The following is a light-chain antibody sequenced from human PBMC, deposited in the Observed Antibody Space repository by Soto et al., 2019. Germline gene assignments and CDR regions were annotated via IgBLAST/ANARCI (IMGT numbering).Light chain of an antibody. J-gene: IGLJ2*01. CDR2: EVS. CDR3: SSYTSSSPV. Sequence: QSVLTQPASVSGSPGQSITISCTGTSSDVGYFNYVSWYQQLPGKAPKLMIYEVSNRPSGVSNRFSGSKSGNTASLTISGLQAEDEADYYCSSYTSSSPVFGGGTKVTVL. CDR1: SSDVGYFNY. V-gene: IGLV2-14*01.